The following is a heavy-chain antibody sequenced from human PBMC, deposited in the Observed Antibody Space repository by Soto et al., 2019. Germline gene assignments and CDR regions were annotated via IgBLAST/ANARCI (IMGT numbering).Heavy chain of an antibody. J-gene: IGHJ4*02. D-gene: IGHD3-22*01. V-gene: IGHV1-18*04. Sequence: QVQLVQSGAEVKKPGASVKVSCKASGYTFTSYGISWVRQAPGQGLEWMGWISAYNGNTNYAQKLQGRVTMTTATSPRIDYLDLCGLRFADTVVSYCAGEPYYTYYYDSRGYYSADWGQGTLVTVSS. CDR2: ISAYNGNT. CDR3: AGEPYYTYYYDSRGYYSAD. CDR1: GYTFTSYG.